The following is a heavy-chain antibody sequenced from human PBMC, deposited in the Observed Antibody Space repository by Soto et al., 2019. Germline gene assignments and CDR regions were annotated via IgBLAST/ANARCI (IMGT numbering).Heavy chain of an antibody. CDR1: GFTFSSYS. CDR2: ISSSSSYI. D-gene: IGHD3-16*01. V-gene: IGHV3-21*01. Sequence: EVQLVESGGGLVKPGGSLRLSCAASGFTFSSYSMNWVRQAPGKGLEWVSSISSSSSYIYYADSVKGRFTISRDNAKNSLYLQMNSLRAEDTAVYYCARGGKAKQGHAFDIWGQGTMVTVSS. J-gene: IGHJ3*02. CDR3: ARGGKAKQGHAFDI.